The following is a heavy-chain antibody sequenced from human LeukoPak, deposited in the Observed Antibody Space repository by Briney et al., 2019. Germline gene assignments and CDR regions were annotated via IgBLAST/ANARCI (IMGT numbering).Heavy chain of an antibody. CDR1: GFTFSSYA. CDR3: AKGVTYGYYFDS. Sequence: GGSLRLSCEVSGFTFSSYAMSWVRQAPGKGLEWVSAISGSGDSTYYAESVKGRFTISRDTSKNTVHLQMNSLRAVDTAIYYCAKGVTYGYYFDSWGQGTLVTVSS. J-gene: IGHJ4*02. CDR2: ISGSGDST. V-gene: IGHV3-23*01. D-gene: IGHD4-17*01.